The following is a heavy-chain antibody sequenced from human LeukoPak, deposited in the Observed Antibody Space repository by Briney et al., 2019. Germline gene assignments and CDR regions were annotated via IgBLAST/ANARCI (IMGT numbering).Heavy chain of an antibody. CDR3: ARTSEGYCSGGNCWDYYYYMDV. V-gene: IGHV4-59*01. Sequence: SETLSLTCTVSGGSISSYYWSWIRQPPGKGLEWIGYIYCSGSTNYNPSLKSRVTISVDTSKNQFSLKLSSVTAADTAVYYCARTSEGYCSGGNCWDYYYYMDVWGKGTTVTVSS. J-gene: IGHJ6*03. D-gene: IGHD2-15*01. CDR2: IYCSGST. CDR1: GGSISSYY.